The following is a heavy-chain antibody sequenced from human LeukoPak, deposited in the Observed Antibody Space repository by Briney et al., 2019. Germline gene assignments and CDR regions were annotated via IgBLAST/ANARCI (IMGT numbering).Heavy chain of an antibody. CDR1: GYDFLSHW. Sequence: GESLKISCQASGYDFLSHWIVWVRQMPGKGLEWMGFIYPGDSDTRYGPSFQGRVTISTDRSTNTAYLHWSSLQASDTAMYFCARSSLLTTLMPDRFDFWGQGALVTVSS. D-gene: IGHD3-9*01. CDR2: IYPGDSDT. CDR3: ARSSLLTTLMPDRFDF. V-gene: IGHV5-51*01. J-gene: IGHJ4*02.